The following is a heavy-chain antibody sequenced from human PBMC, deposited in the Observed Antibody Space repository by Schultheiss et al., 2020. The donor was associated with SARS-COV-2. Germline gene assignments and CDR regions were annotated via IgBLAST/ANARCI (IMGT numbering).Heavy chain of an antibody. J-gene: IGHJ3*02. CDR3: ARLRVVAANDGIGAFDI. D-gene: IGHD2-15*01. Sequence: GGSLRLSCKGSGYSFTSYWISWVRQMPGKGLEWMGIIYPGDSDTRYSPSFQGQVTISADKSISTAYLQWSSLKASDTAMYYCARLRVVAANDGIGAFDIWGQGTMVTVSS. CDR2: IYPGDSDT. V-gene: IGHV5-51*01. CDR1: GYSFTSYW.